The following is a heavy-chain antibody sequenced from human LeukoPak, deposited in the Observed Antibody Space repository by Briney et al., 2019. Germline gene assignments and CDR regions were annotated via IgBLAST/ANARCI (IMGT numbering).Heavy chain of an antibody. J-gene: IGHJ4*02. Sequence: GGSLRLSCAASGFTVSSNYMSWVRQAPGKGLEWVSDIYSGGSTYYADYVKGRFTISRYNSKNTLYLQMNSLRAEDTAVYYCVQSGRNWGQGTLVTVSS. CDR2: IYSGGST. CDR1: GFTVSSNY. V-gene: IGHV3-66*01. D-gene: IGHD1-26*01. CDR3: VQSGRN.